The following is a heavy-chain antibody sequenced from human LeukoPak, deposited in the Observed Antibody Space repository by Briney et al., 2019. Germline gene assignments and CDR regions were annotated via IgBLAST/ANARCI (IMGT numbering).Heavy chain of an antibody. CDR1: GYIFTGYH. V-gene: IGHV1-2*02. D-gene: IGHD6-6*01. CDR3: ARSNIAVRRGDNWFDP. CDR2: IGPNSGGT. J-gene: IGHJ5*02. Sequence: GASVKVSCKASGYIFTGYHMHWVRQAPGQGLEWMGWIGPNSGGTNYAQKFQGRVTMTRDTSISTAYMELSRLISDDTAVYYCARSNIAVRRGDNWFDPWGQGTLVTVSS.